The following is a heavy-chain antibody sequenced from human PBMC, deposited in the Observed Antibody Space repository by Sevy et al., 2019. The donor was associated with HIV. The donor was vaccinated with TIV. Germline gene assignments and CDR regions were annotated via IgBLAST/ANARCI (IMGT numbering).Heavy chain of an antibody. V-gene: IGHV3-15*01. CDR1: GFTFSNAW. CDR2: IKGKIYDGTI. J-gene: IGHJ4*02. D-gene: IGHD6-13*01. Sequence: GGSLRLSCAASGFTFSNAWMSWVRQAQGKGLEWVGRIKGKIYDGTIDYAAPVKGRFSISRDDSKNTLYLQMNSLKTEDTAVYYCTTASWSQEDYYNYWGQGTLVTVSS. CDR3: TTASWSQEDYYNY.